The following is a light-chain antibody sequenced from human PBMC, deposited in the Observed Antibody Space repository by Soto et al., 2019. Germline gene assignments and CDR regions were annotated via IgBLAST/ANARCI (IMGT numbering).Light chain of an antibody. CDR2: GAF. CDR3: QQYNNWPPEGT. J-gene: IGKJ1*01. CDR1: QSVSSN. V-gene: IGKV3-15*01. Sequence: EIVMTQSPATLSVSPGERATLSCRASQSVSSNLAWYQQKPGQAPRLLIYGAFTRATGIPARFSGSGSGTEFTLTISSLQSEDFAVYYCQQYNNWPPEGTFGQGNKVEIK.